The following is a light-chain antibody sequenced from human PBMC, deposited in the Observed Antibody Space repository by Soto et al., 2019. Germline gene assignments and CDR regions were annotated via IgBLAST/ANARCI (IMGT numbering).Light chain of an antibody. CDR2: ASS. CDR3: QQSYSTPLT. CDR1: QSISNY. J-gene: IGKJ4*01. V-gene: IGKV1-39*01. Sequence: DIQMTQSPSSLSASVGDRVTITCRASQSISNYLNWYQRKPGKAPEFLIYASSSLQSGGPSRFSGSGSGTDFTLTISSLQPEDFATYYCQQSYSTPLTFGGGTKVEMK.